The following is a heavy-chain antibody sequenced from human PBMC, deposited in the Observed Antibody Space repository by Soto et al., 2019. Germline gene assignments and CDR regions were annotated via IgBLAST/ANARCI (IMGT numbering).Heavy chain of an antibody. CDR1: GGTFSSYA. V-gene: IGHV1-69*12. J-gene: IGHJ6*02. CDR2: IIPIFGTA. CDR3: ARGRPSGVRYLDYYGMDV. D-gene: IGHD3-9*01. Sequence: QVQLVQSGAAVKKPGSSVKVSCKASGGTFSSYAISWVRQAPGQGLEWMGGIIPIFGTANYAQKFQGRVTITADESTSTAYMELSSLRSEDTAVYDCARGRPSGVRYLDYYGMDVWGQGTTVTVSS.